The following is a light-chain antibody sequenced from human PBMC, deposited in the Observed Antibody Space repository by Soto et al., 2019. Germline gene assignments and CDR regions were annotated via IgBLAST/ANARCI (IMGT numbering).Light chain of an antibody. J-gene: IGKJ1*01. CDR1: QSVSTY. CDR2: DAS. CDR3: QQSYSTPRT. Sequence: DIQMTQSPSSLSASVGDTVTITCRASQSVSTYLNWYQQRPGKAPSLLIYDASTLQRGVPSRFSGSGSGTDFTLTISNLQSEDSATYYCQQSYSTPRTFGQGTKVEIK. V-gene: IGKV1-39*01.